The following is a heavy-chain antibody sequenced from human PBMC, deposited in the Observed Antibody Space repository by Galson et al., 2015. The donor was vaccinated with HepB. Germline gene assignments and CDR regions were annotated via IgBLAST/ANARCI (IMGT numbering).Heavy chain of an antibody. D-gene: IGHD3-10*01. CDR3: AKEDGPGRTLLLINYFDY. V-gene: IGHV3-23*01. CDR2: ISGSGGRT. J-gene: IGHJ4*02. CDR1: GFTFSSYA. Sequence: SLRLSCAASGFTFSSYAMSWVRQAAGKGLEWVSAISGSGGRTYYADSVMGRFTISRDNSKNTVYVQMNSLRAEDSAVYYCAKEDGPGRTLLLINYFDYWGQGALVTVSS.